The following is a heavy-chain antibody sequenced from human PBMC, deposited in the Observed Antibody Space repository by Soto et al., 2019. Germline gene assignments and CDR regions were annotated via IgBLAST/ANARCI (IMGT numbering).Heavy chain of an antibody. V-gene: IGHV3-48*03. CDR2: ISSSGSTI. CDR3: ARRIQLWVRDYGMDV. CDR1: GFTFSSYE. Sequence: EVQLVESGGGLVQPGGSLRLSCAASGFTFSSYEMNWVRQAPGKGLEWVSYISSSGSTIYYADSVKGRFTISRDNAKNSLYLQMNSLRAEDTAVYYCARRIQLWVRDYGMDVWGQGTTVTVSS. J-gene: IGHJ6*02. D-gene: IGHD5-18*01.